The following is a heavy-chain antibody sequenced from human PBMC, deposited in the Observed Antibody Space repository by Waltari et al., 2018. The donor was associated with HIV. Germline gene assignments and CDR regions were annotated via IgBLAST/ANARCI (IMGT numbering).Heavy chain of an antibody. J-gene: IGHJ4*02. CDR3: TTGSSGAEDY. V-gene: IGHV3-15*01. D-gene: IGHD3-22*01. CDR1: GFDFKKYW. CDR2: IKSKKSGCTV. Sequence: EVQLVESGGGLVKPGESLRVSCAASGFDFKKYWMSWFRQAPEKGREWFGRIKSKKSGCTVEYAAAGKGRFTISIDDSKNMIYLQIDSLESEDTAVYYCTTGSSGAEDYWGQGTLVTVSS.